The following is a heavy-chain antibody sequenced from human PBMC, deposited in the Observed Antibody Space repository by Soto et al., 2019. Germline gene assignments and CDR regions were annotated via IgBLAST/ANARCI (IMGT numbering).Heavy chain of an antibody. Sequence: PGGSLRLSCAASGFTFSSYGMHWVRQAPGKGLEWVAVIWYDGSNKYYADSVKGRFTISRDNSKNTLYLQMNSLRAEDTAVYYCARDYVDTAMTRPIDYWGRGTLVTASS. J-gene: IGHJ4*02. V-gene: IGHV3-33*01. CDR1: GFTFSSYG. D-gene: IGHD5-18*01. CDR3: ARDYVDTAMTRPIDY. CDR2: IWYDGSNK.